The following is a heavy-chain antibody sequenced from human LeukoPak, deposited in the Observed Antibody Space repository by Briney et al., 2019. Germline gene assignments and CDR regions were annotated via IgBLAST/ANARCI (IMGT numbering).Heavy chain of an antibody. D-gene: IGHD2-2*01. V-gene: IGHV3-23*01. Sequence: RGSLRLSCAASGFTFSSYAMSWVRQAPGKGLEWVSAISGSGGSTYYADSVKGRFTISRDNSKNTLYLQMNSLRAEDTAVYYCAKVPPGYCSSTSCFGYYFDYWGQGTLVTVSS. CDR3: AKVPPGYCSSTSCFGYYFDY. CDR1: GFTFSSYA. CDR2: ISGSGGST. J-gene: IGHJ4*02.